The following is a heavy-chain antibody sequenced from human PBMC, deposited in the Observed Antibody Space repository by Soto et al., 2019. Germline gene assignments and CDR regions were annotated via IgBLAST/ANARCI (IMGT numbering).Heavy chain of an antibody. D-gene: IGHD3-3*01. CDR1: GFSLSNARMG. J-gene: IGHJ5*02. V-gene: IGHV2-26*01. CDR3: ARIQLVSVLLFLECWVAPSWFDP. Sequence: QVTLKESGPVLVKPTETLTLTCTVSGFSLSNARMGVSWIRQPPGKALEWLAHIFSNDEKSSSTSLKSRLTISKDTSKSQVVLTMTNMDPVDTATYYCARIQLVSVLLFLECWVAPSWFDPWGQGTLVTVSS. CDR2: IFSNDEK.